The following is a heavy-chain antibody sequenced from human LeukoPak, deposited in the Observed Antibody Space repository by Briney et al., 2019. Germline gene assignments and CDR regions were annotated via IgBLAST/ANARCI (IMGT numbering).Heavy chain of an antibody. CDR2: ISYDGSNK. Sequence: GGSLRLSCAASGFTFSRHGMHWVRQAPGKGLEWVAVISYDGSNKFYADSVRGRFTISRDNSKNTLFLQMNSLRPEDTAVYYCARGPDYDILADYFDYWGQGTLVTVSS. V-gene: IGHV3-30*19. CDR1: GFTFSRHG. D-gene: IGHD3-9*01. CDR3: ARGPDYDILADYFDY. J-gene: IGHJ4*02.